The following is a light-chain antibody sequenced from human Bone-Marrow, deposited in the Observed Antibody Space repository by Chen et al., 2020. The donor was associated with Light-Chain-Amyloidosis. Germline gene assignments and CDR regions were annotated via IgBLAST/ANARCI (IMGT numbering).Light chain of an antibody. CDR2: DNS. Sequence: SYVLTQPSSVSVAPGQTATIACGGNNIGSTSVHWYQQKPGQAPLLVVYDNSDRPSGIPERLSGYTSGNTATLTISRVEAGDEADYYCQVLDRSSDRPVFGGGTKLTVL. CDR3: QVLDRSSDRPV. J-gene: IGLJ3*02. V-gene: IGLV3-21*02. CDR1: NIGSTS.